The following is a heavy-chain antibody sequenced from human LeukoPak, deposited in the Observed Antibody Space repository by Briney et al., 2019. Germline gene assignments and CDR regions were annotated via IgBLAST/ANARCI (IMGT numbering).Heavy chain of an antibody. D-gene: IGHD3-10*01. J-gene: IGHJ4*02. Sequence: GGSLRLSCAASGFIFSSYGMHWVRQAPGKGLEWVAFIRYDGSKKYYADSVKGRFTISRDNAKNSLYLQMNSLRAEDTAVYYCARELWFGEHTKFDYWGQGTLVTVSS. CDR2: IRYDGSKK. CDR1: GFIFSSYG. V-gene: IGHV3-30*02. CDR3: ARELWFGEHTKFDY.